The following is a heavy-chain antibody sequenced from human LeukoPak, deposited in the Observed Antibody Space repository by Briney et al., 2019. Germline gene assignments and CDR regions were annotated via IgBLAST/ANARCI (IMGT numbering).Heavy chain of an antibody. D-gene: IGHD3-10*01. V-gene: IGHV3-74*01. CDR1: GFTFSSYW. CDR2: INSDGSST. J-gene: IGHJ6*03. Sequence: GGPLRLSCAASGFTFSSYWMHWVRQAPGKGLVWVSRINSDGSSTSYADSVKGRFTISRDNAKNTLYLQMNSLRAEDTAVYYCARDHRGSGSRYYYYYMDVWGKGTTVTISS. CDR3: ARDHRGSGSRYYYYYMDV.